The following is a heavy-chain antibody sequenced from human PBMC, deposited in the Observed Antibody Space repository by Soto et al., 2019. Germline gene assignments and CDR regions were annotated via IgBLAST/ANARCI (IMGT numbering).Heavy chain of an antibody. CDR1: GYTFTSYG. CDR3: ARDRYCSGGSCHRYFDY. J-gene: IGHJ4*02. CDR2: ISAYNGNT. D-gene: IGHD2-15*01. V-gene: IGHV1-18*01. Sequence: ASVKVSCKASGYTFTSYGISWVRQAPGQGLEWMGWISAYNGNTNYAQKLQGRVTMTTDTSTSTAYMELRSLRSDDTAVYYCARDRYCSGGSCHRYFDYWGQGTLVTVSS.